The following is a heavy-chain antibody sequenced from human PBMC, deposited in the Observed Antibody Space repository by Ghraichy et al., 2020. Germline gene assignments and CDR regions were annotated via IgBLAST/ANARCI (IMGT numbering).Heavy chain of an antibody. V-gene: IGHV1-69*13. CDR3: ARSSYDFWSGYQLLNYYGMDV. D-gene: IGHD3-3*01. Sequence: SVKVSCKASGGTFSSYAISWVRQAPGQGLEWMGGIIPIFGTANYAQKFQGRVTITADESTSTAYMELSSLRSEDTAVYYCARSSYDFWSGYQLLNYYGMDVWGQGTTVTVSS. CDR2: IIPIFGTA. J-gene: IGHJ6*02. CDR1: GGTFSSYA.